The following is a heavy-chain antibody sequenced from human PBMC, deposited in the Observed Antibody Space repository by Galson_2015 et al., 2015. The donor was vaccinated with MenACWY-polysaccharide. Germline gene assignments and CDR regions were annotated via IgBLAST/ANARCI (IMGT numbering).Heavy chain of an antibody. CDR2: IGGSVPNT. D-gene: IGHD6-19*01. J-gene: IGHJ4*02. Sequence: SLRLSCAASGFTFGISALSWVRQAPGKGLEWVSSIGGSVPNTYYADSVKGRFTISRDNSKNTLYLQMDSLRVEDTALYYCAKGGWFDFWGQRTLVTVSP. CDR1: GFTFGISA. CDR3: AKGGWFDF. V-gene: IGHV3-23*01.